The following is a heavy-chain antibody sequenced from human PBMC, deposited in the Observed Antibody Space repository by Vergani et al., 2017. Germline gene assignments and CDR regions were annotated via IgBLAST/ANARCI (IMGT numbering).Heavy chain of an antibody. CDR1: GYTFTDYF. CDR2: INPNSGGT. J-gene: IGHJ4*02. Sequence: QVQLVQSGAEVKKPGASVKVSCKASGYTFTDYFMHWVRQAPGQGLEWMGWINPNSGGTNYAQKFQGRVTMTRDTSISTAYMELSSLRSEDTAVYYCARAGSYYYDSLDYWGQGTLVTVSS. V-gene: IGHV1-2*02. D-gene: IGHD3-22*01. CDR3: ARAGSYYYDSLDY.